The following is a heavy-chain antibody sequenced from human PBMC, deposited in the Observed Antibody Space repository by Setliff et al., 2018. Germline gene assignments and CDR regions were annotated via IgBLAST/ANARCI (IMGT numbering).Heavy chain of an antibody. CDR2: INHSGST. J-gene: IGHJ6*03. D-gene: IGHD6-19*01. V-gene: IGHV4-34*01. CDR3: ARAISGWYSAHYYYMDV. CDR1: GGSFSDYY. Sequence: PSETLSLTCGASGGSFSDYYWSWIRQTPGKGLEWIGEINHSGSTKCNPSLKGRVTISVDTSKNQFSLKLSSVTAADTAVYYCARAISGWYSAHYYYMDVWGKGTTVTVSS.